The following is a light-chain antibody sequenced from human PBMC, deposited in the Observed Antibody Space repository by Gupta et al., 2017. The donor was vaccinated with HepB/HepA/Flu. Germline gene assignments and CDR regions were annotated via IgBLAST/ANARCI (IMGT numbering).Light chain of an antibody. Sequence: QSVLTQPPSASGTPGQRVTISCSGSSSNIGSNYVYWYQQLPGTAPKLLIYRYNQRPSGVPDRFSGSKSGTSASLAISGLRAEDEADYYCAAWDASLSGYVFGTGTKVTVL. CDR2: RYN. CDR1: SSNIGSNY. CDR3: AAWDASLSGYV. J-gene: IGLJ1*01. V-gene: IGLV1-47*01.